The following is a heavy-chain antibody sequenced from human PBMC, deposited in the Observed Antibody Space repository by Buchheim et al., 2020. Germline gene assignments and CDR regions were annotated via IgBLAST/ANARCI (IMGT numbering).Heavy chain of an antibody. CDR2: INCHTGDT. D-gene: IGHD5/OR15-5a*01. CDR1: GYDFTVYY. V-gene: IGHV1-2*02. J-gene: IGHJ4*02. Sequence: QVHLVQSGAEVKKPGASVMVSCKTSGYDFTVYYIHWVRQAPGQGLEWMGWINCHTGDTLFAQKFQGRVTMTRDKSLKTAYMEMSSLRSDDTAVYYCAREFGFSSVYGVSFGYWGQGAL. CDR3: AREFGFSSVYGVSFGY.